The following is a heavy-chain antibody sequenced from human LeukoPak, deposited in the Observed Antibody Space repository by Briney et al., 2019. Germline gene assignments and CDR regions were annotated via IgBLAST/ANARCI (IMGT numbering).Heavy chain of an antibody. Sequence: GGSLRHSCAASGFTFSSYAMSWVRQAPGKGLDGVSAISGSGGSTYYADSVKGRFTISRDNSKNTLYLQMNSLSAEDTAVYYCAKESSGWYPNWFDPWGQGTLVTVSS. V-gene: IGHV3-23*01. CDR2: ISGSGGST. CDR1: GFTFSSYA. CDR3: AKESSGWYPNWFDP. J-gene: IGHJ5*02. D-gene: IGHD6-19*01.